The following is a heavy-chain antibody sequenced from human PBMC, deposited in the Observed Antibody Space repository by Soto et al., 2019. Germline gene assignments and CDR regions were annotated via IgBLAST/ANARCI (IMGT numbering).Heavy chain of an antibody. CDR1: GFTVSSYA. V-gene: IGHV3-23*01. J-gene: IGHJ4*02. D-gene: IGHD3-3*01. CDR3: AKAPWLFGVVIQYYFDY. CDR2: ISGSGGST. Sequence: EVQLLESGGGLVQPGGSLRLSCAASGFTVSSYAMSWVRQAPGKGLEWVSAISGSGGSTYYADSVKGRFTISRDNSKNTLYLQMNSLRAEDTAVYYCAKAPWLFGVVIQYYFDYCGQGTLVTVSS.